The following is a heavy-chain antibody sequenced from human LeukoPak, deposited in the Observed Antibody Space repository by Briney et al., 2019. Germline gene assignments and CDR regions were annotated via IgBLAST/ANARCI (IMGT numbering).Heavy chain of an antibody. D-gene: IGHD1-20*01. CDR1: GFTFDDYA. J-gene: IGHJ4*02. V-gene: IGHV3-9*01. Sequence: GRSLRLSCAASGFTFDDYAMHWVRQAPGKGLEWVSGISWNSGSIGYADSVKGRFTISRDNSKNTLYLQMNSLRAEDTAVYYCARDPSSGITGTYYFDYWGQGTLVTVSS. CDR2: ISWNSGSI. CDR3: ARDPSSGITGTYYFDY.